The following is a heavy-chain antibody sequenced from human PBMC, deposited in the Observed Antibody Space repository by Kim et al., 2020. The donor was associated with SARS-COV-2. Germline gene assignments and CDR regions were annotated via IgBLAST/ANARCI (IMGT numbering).Heavy chain of an antibody. J-gene: IGHJ4*02. CDR3: ATGEGTSIPGAVDY. CDR2: INPGGGT. CDR1: GYTFTNYR. Sequence: ASVKVSCKASGYTFTNYRVHWVRQAPGQRFEWMGRINPGGGTKYSQKFLDGVTITSDTTASTTFLVVRSRGSAEEALYYCATGEGTSIPGAVDYWGQG. D-gene: IGHD1-26*01. V-gene: IGHV1-3*01.